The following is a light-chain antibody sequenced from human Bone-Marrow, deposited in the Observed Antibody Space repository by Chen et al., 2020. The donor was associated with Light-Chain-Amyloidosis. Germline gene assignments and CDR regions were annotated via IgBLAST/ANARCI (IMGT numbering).Light chain of an antibody. CDR1: DLPTKY. V-gene: IGLV3-25*03. CDR3: QSADSSGTYEVI. CDR2: RDT. Sequence: SYEPTQPPSVSVSPGQTARITCSGDDLPTKYAYWYQQKPGQAPVLGIHRDTERPSGISERFSGSSAGTTATLTISGVQAEDEADYHWQSADSSGTYEVIFGGGTKLTVL. J-gene: IGLJ2*01.